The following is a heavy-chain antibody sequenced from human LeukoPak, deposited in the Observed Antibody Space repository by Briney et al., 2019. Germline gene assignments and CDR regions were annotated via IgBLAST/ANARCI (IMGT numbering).Heavy chain of an antibody. V-gene: IGHV3-66*03. CDR3: ARGGWVDSSGYYYNCYFDY. CDR1: GFTVSSNY. D-gene: IGHD3-22*01. CDR2: IYSCGST. Sequence: GGSLRLSCAASGFTVSSNYMSWVRQAPGKGLEWVSVIYSCGSTYYADPVKGRFTISRDNSKNTLYLQMNSLRAEDTAVYYCARGGWVDSSGYYYNCYFDYWGQGTLVTVSS. J-gene: IGHJ4*02.